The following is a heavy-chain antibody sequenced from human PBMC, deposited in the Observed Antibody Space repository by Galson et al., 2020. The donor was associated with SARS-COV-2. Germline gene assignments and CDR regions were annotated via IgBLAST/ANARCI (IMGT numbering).Heavy chain of an antibody. D-gene: IGHD3-10*01. CDR2: ISAYNGNT. CDR1: GYTFTSYG. CDR3: ARSPSIDQLLWFGEYTLLFDY. V-gene: IGHV1-18*04. Sequence: ASVKVSCKASGYTFTSYGISWVRQAPGQGLEWMGWISAYNGNTNYAQKLQGRVTMNTDTSTSTAYMELRSLRSDDTAVYYCARSPSIDQLLWFGEYTLLFDYWGQGTLVTVSS. J-gene: IGHJ4*02.